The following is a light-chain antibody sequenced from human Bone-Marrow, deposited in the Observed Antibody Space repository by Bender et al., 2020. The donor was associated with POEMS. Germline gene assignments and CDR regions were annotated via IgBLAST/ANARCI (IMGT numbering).Light chain of an antibody. CDR2: EVN. CDR1: SSDVGGYKY. CDR3: PSFTSTHTGV. Sequence: QSALTQPASVSGSPGQSITISCTGSSSDVGGYKYVSWYQQHPGKAPKLMIYEVNNRPSGVSNRFSGSKSGNTASLTISGLQAEDEADYYCPSFTSTHTGVFGGGTKLTVL. J-gene: IGLJ2*01. V-gene: IGLV2-14*01.